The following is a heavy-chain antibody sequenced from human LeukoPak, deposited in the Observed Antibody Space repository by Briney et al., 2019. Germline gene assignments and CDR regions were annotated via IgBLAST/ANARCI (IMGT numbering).Heavy chain of an antibody. D-gene: IGHD5-24*01. V-gene: IGHV3-33*01. CDR2: IWYDGSNK. CDR1: GFTFSSYG. CDR3: ARGGERWPTDY. Sequence: PGGSLRLSCAASGFTFSSYGMHWVRQAPGKGLEWVAVIWYDGSNKYYADSVKGRFTISRDNSKNTLYLQMNSLRAEDTAVYYCARGGERWPTDYWGQGTLVTVSS. J-gene: IGHJ4*02.